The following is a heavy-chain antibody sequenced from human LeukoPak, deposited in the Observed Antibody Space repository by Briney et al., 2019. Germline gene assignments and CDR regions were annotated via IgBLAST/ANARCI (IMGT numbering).Heavy chain of an antibody. D-gene: IGHD3-22*01. Sequence: DINWVRQVTGQGLEWLGWMNPSSGNTGYAQKFQGRVTMTRDSSISTAYMELSSLRSEDTAVYYCARVAYYYDSAGKSLKFFYGMDVWGQGTTVTVSS. J-gene: IGHJ6*02. CDR2: MNPSSGNT. V-gene: IGHV1-8*01. CDR1: D. CDR3: ARVAYYYDSAGKSLKFFYGMDV.